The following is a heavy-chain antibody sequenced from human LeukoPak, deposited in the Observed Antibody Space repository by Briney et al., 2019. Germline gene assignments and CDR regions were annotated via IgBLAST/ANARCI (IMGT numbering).Heavy chain of an antibody. CDR2: ISSSGNTI. V-gene: IGHV3-11*01. CDR3: ARDSTGINYYGMDV. J-gene: IGHJ6*02. D-gene: IGHD4-17*01. CDR1: GFTFSDYY. Sequence: GGSLRLSCAASGFTFSDYYMSWIRQAPGKGLEWVSYISSSGNTIYYAGSVKGRFTISRDNAKNSLYLQMNSLRAEDTAVYYCARDSTGINYYGMDVWGQGTTVTVSS.